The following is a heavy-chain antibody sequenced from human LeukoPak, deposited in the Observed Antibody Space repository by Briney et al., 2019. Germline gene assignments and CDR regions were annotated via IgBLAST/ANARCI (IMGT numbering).Heavy chain of an antibody. Sequence: PETLSLTCTVSARSLSSSSYYWGWLRQPPGTGLEWIGSIYYSGSTYYNPTLKRRVTISVDTSKIQFSLKLSAVTAADTAVYYCARLVAGSVFDYWGQGTLVTVSS. CDR2: IYYSGST. D-gene: IGHD6-19*01. CDR1: ARSLSSSSYY. V-gene: IGHV4-39*01. J-gene: IGHJ4*02. CDR3: ARLVAGSVFDY.